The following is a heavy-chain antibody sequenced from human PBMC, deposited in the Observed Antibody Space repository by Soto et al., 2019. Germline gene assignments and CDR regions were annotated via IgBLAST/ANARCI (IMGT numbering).Heavy chain of an antibody. D-gene: IGHD2-2*01. V-gene: IGHV1-18*01. CDR3: ARQVVPTAIEYYYGMDV. CDR1: GYTFTRYG. Sequence: QLQLVQSGAEVKKPGASVKVSCKASGYTFTRYGISWVRQAPGQGLEWMGWISGYNGDTKYAQILQGRVTMTTDTSTSTANMELGSLRSDDTAIYYCARQVVPTAIEYYYGMDVWGHGTTVTVSS. CDR2: ISGYNGDT. J-gene: IGHJ6*02.